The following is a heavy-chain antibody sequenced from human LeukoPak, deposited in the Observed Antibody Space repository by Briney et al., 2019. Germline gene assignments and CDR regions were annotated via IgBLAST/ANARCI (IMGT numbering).Heavy chain of an antibody. CDR3: VVSQYGSGTYYAMGCFHI. V-gene: IGHV3-66*01. CDR1: GITFSSSY. D-gene: IGHD3-10*01. CDR2: IYPDGSA. Sequence: GGSLRLSCAASGITFSSSYMSWVRQAPGKGLEWVSAIYPDGSAYYADSMKGRFTFSRDNSEKTLYLQMNSLRNEDTAVYYCVVSQYGSGTYYAMGCFHIWGQGTMVTVSS. J-gene: IGHJ3*02.